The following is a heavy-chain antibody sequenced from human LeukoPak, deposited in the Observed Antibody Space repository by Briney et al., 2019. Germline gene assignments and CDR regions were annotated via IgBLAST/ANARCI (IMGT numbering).Heavy chain of an antibody. V-gene: IGHV3-15*01. CDR3: TTDLTWLFNFAY. CDR1: GFSFSDAW. Sequence: GGSLRLSCAASGFSFSDAWMTWVRQAPGRGLEWLGRIKGASDGGTTDLAAPVKGRFTMSRDDSKNTVYLQMDRLQTEDTAVYYCTTDLTWLFNFAYWGQGTLVTVSS. J-gene: IGHJ4*02. D-gene: IGHD3-9*01. CDR2: IKGASDGGTT.